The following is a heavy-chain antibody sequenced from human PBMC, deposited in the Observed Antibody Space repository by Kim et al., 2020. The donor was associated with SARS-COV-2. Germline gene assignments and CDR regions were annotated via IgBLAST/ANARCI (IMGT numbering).Heavy chain of an antibody. CDR2: IDPSDSYT. Sequence: GESLKISCKGSGYSFTSYWNSWVRQMPGKGLEWMGRIDPSDSYTNYSASFQGHVTISADKSISTAYLQWSSLKASDTAMYYCARFSPNWFYDSSGLYGGYFDYWGQGTLVTVSS. CDR3: ARFSPNWFYDSSGLYGGYFDY. J-gene: IGHJ4*02. V-gene: IGHV5-10-1*01. CDR1: GYSFTSYW. D-gene: IGHD3-22*01.